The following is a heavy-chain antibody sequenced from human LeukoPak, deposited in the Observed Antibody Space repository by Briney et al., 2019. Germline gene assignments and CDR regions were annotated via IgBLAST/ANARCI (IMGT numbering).Heavy chain of an antibody. CDR3: ARVSDSSGYYYGLSYFDY. D-gene: IGHD3-22*01. V-gene: IGHV1-69*05. Sequence: GASVKVSCKASGGTFSSYAISWVRQAPGQGLEWMGGIIPIFGTANYAQEFQGRVTITTDESTSTAYMELSSLRSEDTAVYYCARVSDSSGYYYGLSYFDYWGQGTLVTVSS. CDR1: GGTFSSYA. J-gene: IGHJ4*02. CDR2: IIPIFGTA.